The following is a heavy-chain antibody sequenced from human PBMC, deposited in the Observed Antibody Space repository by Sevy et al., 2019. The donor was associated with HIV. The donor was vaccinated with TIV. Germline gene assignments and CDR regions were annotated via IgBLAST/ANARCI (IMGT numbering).Heavy chain of an antibody. Sequence: SGPTLVNPTQTLTLTCTFSGFSLSTSGVGVGWIRQPPGKALEWLALIYWNDDKRYSPSLKSRLTITKDTSKNQVVLTMTNMDPVETATYYCAHGTGYYGSGSYYNRGGYYFDYWGQGTLVTVSS. CDR3: AHGTGYYGSGSYYNRGGYYFDY. J-gene: IGHJ4*02. D-gene: IGHD3-10*01. CDR1: GFSLSTSGVG. CDR2: IYWNDDK. V-gene: IGHV2-5*01.